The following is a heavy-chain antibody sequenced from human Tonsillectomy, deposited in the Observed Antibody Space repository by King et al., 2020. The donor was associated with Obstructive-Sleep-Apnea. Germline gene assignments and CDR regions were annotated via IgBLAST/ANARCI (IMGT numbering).Heavy chain of an antibody. CDR2: INHSGST. V-gene: IGHV4-34*01. CDR3: ARDFPYSSRSRADY. J-gene: IGHJ4*02. D-gene: IGHD6-13*01. CDR1: GGSFSGYY. Sequence: VQLQQWGAGLLKPSETLSLTCAVYGGSFSGYYWSWIRQPPGKGLEWIGEINHSGSTNYNPSLKSRVTISVDTSKNQFSLKLSSWTAADTAVYYCARDFPYSSRSRADYWGQGTLVTVSS.